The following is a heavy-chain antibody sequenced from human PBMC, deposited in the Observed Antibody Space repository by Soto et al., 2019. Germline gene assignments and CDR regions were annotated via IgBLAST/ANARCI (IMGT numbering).Heavy chain of an antibody. CDR3: ARHVGCYGGNPLDY. J-gene: IGHJ4*02. CDR1: GGSISSNSYY. Sequence: QLQLQESGPGLVKPSETLSLTCTVSGGSISSNSYYWGWIRQPPGKGLEWIGTIFYSGSTYYNPSLKRRVTLTVGTSKSHFSLKLSSVTASDTAVYFCARHVGCYGGNPLDYWGQGTLVTVSS. D-gene: IGHD2-15*01. V-gene: IGHV4-39*01. CDR2: IFYSGST.